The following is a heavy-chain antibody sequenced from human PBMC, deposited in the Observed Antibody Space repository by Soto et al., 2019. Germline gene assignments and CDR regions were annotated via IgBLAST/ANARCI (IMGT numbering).Heavy chain of an antibody. CDR1: GGSISSGGYY. D-gene: IGHD2-2*01. J-gene: IGHJ5*02. CDR3: ARGDILVPSASRWFDP. Sequence: QVQLQESGPGLVKPSQTLSLTCTVSGGSISSGGYYWNWIRQHPGKGLEWIGYIYYSGSTYYNPSLKSRVTISVDTSKNQFALKLSSVTAADTAMYYCARGDILVPSASRWFDPWGQGTLVTVSS. CDR2: IYYSGST. V-gene: IGHV4-31*03.